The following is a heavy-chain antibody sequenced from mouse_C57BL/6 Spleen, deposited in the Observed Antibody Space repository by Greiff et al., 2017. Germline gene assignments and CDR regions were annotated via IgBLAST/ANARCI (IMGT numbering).Heavy chain of an antibody. V-gene: IGHV5-17*01. CDR3: ARGFITTVVFDY. D-gene: IGHD1-1*01. CDR2: ISSGSSTI. Sequence: EVMLVESGGGLVKPGGSLKLSCAASGFTFSDYGMHWVRQAPEKGLEWVAYISSGSSTIYYADTVKGRFTISRDNAKNTLFLQMTSLRSEDTAMYYCARGFITTVVFDYWGQGTTLTVSS. CDR1: GFTFSDYG. J-gene: IGHJ2*01.